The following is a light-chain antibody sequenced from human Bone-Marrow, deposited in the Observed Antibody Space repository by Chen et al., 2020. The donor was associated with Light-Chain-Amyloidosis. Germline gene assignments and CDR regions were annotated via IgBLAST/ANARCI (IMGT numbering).Light chain of an antibody. Sequence: SYVLTQPSSVSVAPGQTATIACGGNNIGSTSVHWYQQTPGQAPLLVVYADSDRPSGIPERLCGSNAGNTATLTISRVEAGDEADYYCQVWDRSSDRPVFGGGTKLTVL. J-gene: IGLJ3*02. CDR2: ADS. CDR1: NIGSTS. V-gene: IGLV3-21*02. CDR3: QVWDRSSDRPV.